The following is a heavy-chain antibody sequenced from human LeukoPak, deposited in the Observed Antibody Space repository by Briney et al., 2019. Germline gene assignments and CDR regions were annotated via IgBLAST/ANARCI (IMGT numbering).Heavy chain of an antibody. CDR1: GFTFSSCW. CDR3: AKDRGLWEGDTGGYFDY. V-gene: IGHV3-74*01. Sequence: GGSLRLSCAASGFTFSSCWMHWVRQTPGKGLVWVSRINNDGSGTSYADSVKDRFTISRDNAKNILFLQMNSLRAEDTAVYYCAKDRGLWEGDTGGYFDYWGQGTLVTVSS. CDR2: INNDGSGT. J-gene: IGHJ4*02. D-gene: IGHD1-26*01.